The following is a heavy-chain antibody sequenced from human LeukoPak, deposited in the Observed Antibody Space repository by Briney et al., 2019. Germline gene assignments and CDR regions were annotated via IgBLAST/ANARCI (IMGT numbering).Heavy chain of an antibody. J-gene: IGHJ4*02. V-gene: IGHV3-9*01. Sequence: PGGSLRLSCAASGFTFDDYAMHWVRQAPGKGLEWVSGISWNSGSIGYADSVKGRFTISRDNAKNSLYLQMNSLRAEDTALYYCAKDLRFCSSGCPGDYWGQGTLVTVSS. CDR2: ISWNSGSI. CDR3: AKDLRFCSSGCPGDY. CDR1: GFTFDDYA. D-gene: IGHD6-19*01.